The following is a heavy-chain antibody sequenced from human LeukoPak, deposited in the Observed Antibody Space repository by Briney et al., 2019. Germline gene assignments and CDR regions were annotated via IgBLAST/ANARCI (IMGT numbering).Heavy chain of an antibody. Sequence: SETLSLTCTVSGASISSYYWTWIRQPPGKGLDWIGYIYYSGTTNYNPSLKSRVTISVDTSKNQFSLKLTSVTAADTAVYYCARGNIVVVPAAYYFDYWGQGTLVTVSS. V-gene: IGHV4-59*01. J-gene: IGHJ4*02. CDR2: IYYSGTT. CDR3: ARGNIVVVPAAYYFDY. CDR1: GASISSYY. D-gene: IGHD2-2*01.